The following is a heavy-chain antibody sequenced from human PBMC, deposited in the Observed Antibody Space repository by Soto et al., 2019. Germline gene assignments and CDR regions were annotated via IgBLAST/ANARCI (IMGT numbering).Heavy chain of an antibody. V-gene: IGHV3-15*07. J-gene: IGHJ4*02. CDR3: QTDSCSTVIVVVLAY. D-gene: IGHD3-22*01. CDR1: GFTFSNAW. CDR2: IKSKTDGGTT. Sequence: PGGPLRLSCAASGFTFSNAWINWVRQAPGKGLEWVGRIKSKTDGGTTDFAAPVKGRFAISRDDSKDMVYLQMNSLKTEDTGIFYFQTDSCSTVIVVVLAYWGKGTLVPVSS.